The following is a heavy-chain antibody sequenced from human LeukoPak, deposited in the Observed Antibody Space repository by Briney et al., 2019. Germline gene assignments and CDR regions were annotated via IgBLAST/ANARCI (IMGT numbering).Heavy chain of an antibody. V-gene: IGHV3-7*02. J-gene: IGHJ4*02. CDR2: IKQDGSDK. Sequence: PGGSLRLSCAASGFPFSSYWISWVRQAPGKGLEWVANIKQDGSDKYYLDSVKGRFTISRDNAKNSLYLQLNSLRADDTAVYYCARLTGTTGFDYWGQGTLVTVSS. CDR1: GFPFSSYW. CDR3: ARLTGTTGFDY. D-gene: IGHD1-1*01.